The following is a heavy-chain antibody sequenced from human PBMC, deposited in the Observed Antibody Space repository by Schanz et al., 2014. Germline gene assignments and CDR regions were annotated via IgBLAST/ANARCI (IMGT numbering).Heavy chain of an antibody. D-gene: IGHD6-6*01. CDR1: GFTFSDYY. CDR2: ISNSGTYT. CDR3: ATEGPRGTRHPINYYYAMDN. Sequence: QVQLVESGGGVVQPGGSLRLSCAASGFTFSDYYMTWMRQAPGKGLEWISYISNSGTYTKYADSVKGRFVISRDNARSSLYLQMNSLRAEDTAVYYCATEGPRGTRHPINYYYAMDNWGQGTKVTV. J-gene: IGHJ6*02. V-gene: IGHV3-11*06.